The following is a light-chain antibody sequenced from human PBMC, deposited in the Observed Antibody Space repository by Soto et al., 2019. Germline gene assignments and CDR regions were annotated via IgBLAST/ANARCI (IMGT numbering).Light chain of an antibody. CDR2: DTS. V-gene: IGKV3-11*01. CDR1: QSVSSY. J-gene: IGKJ4*01. CDR3: QQRSIWLLT. Sequence: IVVTQKKSTLSLSPGETATLSCRASQSVSSYLAWYQQKPGQAPRLLIYDTSNKATGIPARFSGSGSGTDFTLTINSLEPEDFAVYYCQQRSIWLLT.